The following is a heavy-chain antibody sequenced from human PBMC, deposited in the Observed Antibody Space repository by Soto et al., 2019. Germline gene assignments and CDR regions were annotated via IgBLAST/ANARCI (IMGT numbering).Heavy chain of an antibody. CDR3: AKDFILEMGRDAFDK. J-gene: IGHJ3*02. CDR1: GFTFSINA. Sequence: GGSLRLSCAASGFTFSINAMSWVRQAPGKGLEWVAAIVGNGGTTYYADSVKGRFTISRDISKDTLYLQMNSLRVEDTAVYYCAKDFILEMGRDAFDKWGQGTMVTVSS. CDR2: IVGNGGTT. D-gene: IGHD2-15*01. V-gene: IGHV3-23*01.